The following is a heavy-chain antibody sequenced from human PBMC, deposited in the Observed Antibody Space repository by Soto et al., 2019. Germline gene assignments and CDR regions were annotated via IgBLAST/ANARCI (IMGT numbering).Heavy chain of an antibody. J-gene: IGHJ6*02. Sequence: QVQLVESGGGLVKPGGSLRLSCTAYGFTFSDYYMSWIRQAPGKGLEWVSYISSSGSTIYYADSVKGRFTISRDNAKNSLYLQMNSLRAEDTAVYYCARDGITAFYYYDGMDVWGQGTTVTVSS. V-gene: IGHV3-11*01. D-gene: IGHD5-18*01. CDR2: ISSSGSTI. CDR1: GFTFSDYY. CDR3: ARDGITAFYYYDGMDV.